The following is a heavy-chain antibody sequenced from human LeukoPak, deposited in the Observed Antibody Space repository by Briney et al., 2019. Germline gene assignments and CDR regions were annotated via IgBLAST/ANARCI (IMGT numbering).Heavy chain of an antibody. Sequence: PGGSLRLSCAASGFTFDDYGMSWVRQAPGKRLEWVSGINWNGGSTGYAVSVKGRFTISRDNAKNSLYLQMNSLRAEDTALYYCAGHYGDYDTPPDYWGQGTLVTVSS. V-gene: IGHV3-20*04. CDR1: GFTFDDYG. CDR2: INWNGGST. CDR3: AGHYGDYDTPPDY. J-gene: IGHJ4*02. D-gene: IGHD4-17*01.